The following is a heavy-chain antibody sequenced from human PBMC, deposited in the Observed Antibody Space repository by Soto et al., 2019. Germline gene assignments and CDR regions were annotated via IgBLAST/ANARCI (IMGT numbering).Heavy chain of an antibody. D-gene: IGHD3-3*01. Sequence: QVQLVESGGGVVQPGRSLRLSCATSGFIFSEQGIHWVRQAPGKGREWVAFMWADGSGEVYVDSVRGRFKNSRDNVKNTVFLQMDRLRAEYTAVYYCVRDGEVGEWHFAYWGQGTLVTVSS. V-gene: IGHV3-33*01. CDR2: MWADGSGE. CDR3: VRDGEVGEWHFAY. J-gene: IGHJ4*02. CDR1: GFIFSEQG.